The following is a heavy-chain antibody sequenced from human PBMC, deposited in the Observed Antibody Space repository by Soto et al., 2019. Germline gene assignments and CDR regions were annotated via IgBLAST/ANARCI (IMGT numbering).Heavy chain of an antibody. D-gene: IGHD6-13*01. CDR2: MNPNSGNT. V-gene: IGHV1-8*01. J-gene: IGHJ5*02. CDR3: ARKGISWYNWFDP. CDR1: GYTFTSYD. Sequence: ASVKVSCKASGYTFTSYDINLVRQATGQGLEWMGWMNPNSGNTGYAQKFQGRVTMTRNTSISTAYMELSSQRSEDTAVYYCARKGISWYNWFDPWGQGTLVTVSS.